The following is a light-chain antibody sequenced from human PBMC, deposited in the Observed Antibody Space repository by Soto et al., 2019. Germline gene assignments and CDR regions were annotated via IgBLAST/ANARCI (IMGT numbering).Light chain of an antibody. V-gene: IGKV1-5*01. CDR1: QTITNW. CDR2: DAS. Sequence: DIQMTQSPSILSASVGGRGSITCRSSQTITNWLAWYQQKPGKAPRLLIYDASSLESWVPSRFSGSGSGTEFTLTISSLQSEDFATYYCQQYKSFWTFGQGTKVDIK. CDR3: QQYKSFWT. J-gene: IGKJ1*01.